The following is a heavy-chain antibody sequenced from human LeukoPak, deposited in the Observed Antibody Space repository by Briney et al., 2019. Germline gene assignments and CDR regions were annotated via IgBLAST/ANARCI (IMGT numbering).Heavy chain of an antibody. Sequence: SETLSLTCTVSGGSISSYYWCAIRQPPGKGLEWIGYIYYSGSTNYTPSLKSRVTISVDTSKNQFSLKLSSVTAADTAVYYCAREGEYGGNDAFDIWGQGTMVTVSS. CDR3: AREGEYGGNDAFDI. CDR1: GGSISSYY. D-gene: IGHD4/OR15-4a*01. CDR2: IYYSGST. J-gene: IGHJ3*02. V-gene: IGHV4-59*01.